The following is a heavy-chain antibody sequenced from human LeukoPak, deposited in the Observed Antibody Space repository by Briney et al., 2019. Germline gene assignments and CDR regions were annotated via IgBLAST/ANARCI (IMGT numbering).Heavy chain of an antibody. CDR2: IYYSEGP. CDR3: PRGGLVSSFDP. CDR1: GGSISSYY. J-gene: IGHJ5*02. V-gene: IGHV4-59*01. Sequence: SETLSLTCTVSGGSISSYYWSWIRQPPGKGLEWIGYIYYSEGPNYNPSLKSRVTISVDTSKNQFSLKLNSVTAADTAVYYCPRGGLVSSFDPWGQGTLVTVSS.